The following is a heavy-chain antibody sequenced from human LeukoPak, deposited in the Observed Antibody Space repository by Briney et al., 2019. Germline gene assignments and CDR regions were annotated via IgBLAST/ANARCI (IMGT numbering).Heavy chain of an antibody. V-gene: IGHV1-69*13. CDR1: GGTFSSYA. CDR2: IIPIFGTA. CDR3: ARVSYDYSNYVSLDY. D-gene: IGHD4-11*01. Sequence: ASVKVSCKASGGTFSSYANSWVRQAPGQGLEWMGGIIPIFGTANYAQKFQGRVTITADESTSTAYMELSSLRSEDTAVYYCARVSYDYSNYVSLDYWGQGTLVTVSS. J-gene: IGHJ4*02.